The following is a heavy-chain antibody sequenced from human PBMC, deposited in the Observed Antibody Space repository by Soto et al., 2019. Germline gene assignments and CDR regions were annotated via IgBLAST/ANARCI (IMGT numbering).Heavy chain of an antibody. CDR1: GGSISSYY. CDR2: IYYSGST. J-gene: IGHJ6*02. CDR3: ARDRSQTYYDFWSGWGRDYYYYGMDV. V-gene: IGHV4-59*01. Sequence: QVQLQESGPGLVKPSETLSLTCTVSGGSISSYYWSWIRQPPGKGLEWIGYIYYSGSTNYNPSLKSRVTISVDTSKNQFSLKLSSVTAADTAVYYCARDRSQTYYDFWSGWGRDYYYYGMDVWGQGTTVTVSS. D-gene: IGHD3-3*01.